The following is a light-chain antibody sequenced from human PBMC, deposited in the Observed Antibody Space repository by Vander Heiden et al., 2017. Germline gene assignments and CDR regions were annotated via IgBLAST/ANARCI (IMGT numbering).Light chain of an antibody. CDR2: NAS. Sequence: EIMLTQSPATLSLSPGERATLSCRASQSVNIFLAWYQQKPGQAPRLLISNASNRATGIPARFSGSGSGTDFTLTISSLDPEDFAVYYCQQRSNWPITFGQGTRLEIK. CDR3: QQRSNWPIT. J-gene: IGKJ5*01. CDR1: QSVNIF. V-gene: IGKV3-11*01.